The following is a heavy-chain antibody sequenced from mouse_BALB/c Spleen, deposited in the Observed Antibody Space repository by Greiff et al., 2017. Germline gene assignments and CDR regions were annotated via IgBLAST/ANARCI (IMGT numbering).Heavy chain of an antibody. Sequence: QVQLQQPGAELVKPGASVKLSCKASGYTFTSYWMHWVKQRPGQGLEWIGEINPSNGRTNYNEKFKSKATLTVDKSSSTAYMQLSSLTSEDSAVYYCARLAIYFDYWGQGTTLTVSS. CDR2: INPSNGRT. CDR3: ARLAIYFDY. V-gene: IGHV1S81*02. J-gene: IGHJ2*01. CDR1: GYTFTSYW.